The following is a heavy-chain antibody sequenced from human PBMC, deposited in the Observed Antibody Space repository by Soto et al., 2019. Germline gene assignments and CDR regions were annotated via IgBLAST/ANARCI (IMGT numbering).Heavy chain of an antibody. CDR2: IGTAGDT. CDR3: ARAIYGDYVWFFDS. Sequence: EVQLVESGGGLVQPGGSLRLSCAASGFTFSSYDMHWVRQATGKGLEWVSAIGTAGDTYYPGSVKGRFTISRENAKNSLYLQMNSLRDGDTAVYYCARAIYGDYVWFFDSWGQGTLVTVSS. J-gene: IGHJ4*02. D-gene: IGHD4-17*01. V-gene: IGHV3-13*04. CDR1: GFTFSSYD.